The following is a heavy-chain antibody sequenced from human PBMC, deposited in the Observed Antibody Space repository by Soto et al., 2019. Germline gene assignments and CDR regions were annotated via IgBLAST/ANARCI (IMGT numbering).Heavy chain of an antibody. CDR3: AMVDVYVTPSPQDV. CDR2: INTYNGNT. Sequence: QVQLVQSGAEVKNPGASVKVSCKASGYTFTRYGIGWARQAPGQGLEWMGWINTYNGNTNYAQNVQGRVTLTTDTSTSTAYTELRSLRSNATAIYYCAMVDVYVTPSPQDVWGQGTTVIVSS. D-gene: IGHD3-16*01. CDR1: GYTFTRYG. J-gene: IGHJ6*02. V-gene: IGHV1-18*01.